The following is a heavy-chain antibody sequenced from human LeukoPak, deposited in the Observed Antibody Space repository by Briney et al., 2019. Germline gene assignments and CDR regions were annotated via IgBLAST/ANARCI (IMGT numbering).Heavy chain of an antibody. CDR3: ASDSGSYYGHDY. V-gene: IGHV3-30*04. CDR1: GFTFSSYA. Sequence: GGSLRLSCAASGFTFSSYAMHWVRQAPGKGLEWVAVISYDGSNKYYADSVKGRFTISRDNSKNTLYLQMNSLRAEDTAVYYCASDSGSYYGHDYWGQGTLATVSS. D-gene: IGHD1-26*01. J-gene: IGHJ4*02. CDR2: ISYDGSNK.